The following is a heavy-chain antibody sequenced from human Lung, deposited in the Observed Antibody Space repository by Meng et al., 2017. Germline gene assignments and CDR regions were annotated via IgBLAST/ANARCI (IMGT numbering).Heavy chain of an antibody. Sequence: PGRVKPPPTLPRTCAIPRDSVSSNRAAWNWIRQSPSRGLEWLGRTYYRSKWYSDYATSVRSRITINADTSKNQFSLQLNSLTPEDTAVYFCTGVGHKNWFDSWGQGTLVTVSS. CDR2: TYYRSKWYS. V-gene: IGHV6-1*02. J-gene: IGHJ5*01. CDR3: TGVGHKNWFDS. CDR1: RDSVSSNRAA. D-gene: IGHD2-21*01.